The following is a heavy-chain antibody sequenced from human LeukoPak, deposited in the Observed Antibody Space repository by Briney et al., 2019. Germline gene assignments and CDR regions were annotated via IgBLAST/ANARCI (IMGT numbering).Heavy chain of an antibody. CDR3: AAQPDF. V-gene: IGHV4-61*01. CDR1: GGSISSGSFY. J-gene: IGHJ4*02. Sequence: PSETLSLTCTVSGGSISSGSFYWSWIRQPPGKGLEWIGYIHYSVGTKYNPSLKSRVTMSVDTSKNQFSLNLTSVTAADTAVYYCAAQPDFWGQGTLVTVSS. CDR2: IHYSVGT.